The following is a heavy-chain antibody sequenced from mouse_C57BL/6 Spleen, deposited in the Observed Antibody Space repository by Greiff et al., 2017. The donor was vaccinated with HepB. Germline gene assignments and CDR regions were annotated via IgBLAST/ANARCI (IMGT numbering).Heavy chain of an antibody. Sequence: EVKVVESGAELVKPGASVKLSCTASGFNIKDYYMHWVKQRTEQGLEWIGRSDPEDGETKYAPKFQGKATITADTSSNTAYLQLSSLTSEDTAVYYCARGDGYYVDYFDYWGQGTTLTVSS. V-gene: IGHV14-2*01. CDR2: SDPEDGET. CDR3: ARGDGYYVDYFDY. J-gene: IGHJ2*01. D-gene: IGHD2-3*01. CDR1: GFNIKDYY.